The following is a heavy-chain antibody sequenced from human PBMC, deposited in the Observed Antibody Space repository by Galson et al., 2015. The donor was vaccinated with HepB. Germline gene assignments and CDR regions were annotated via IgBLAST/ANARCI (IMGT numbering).Heavy chain of an antibody. Sequence: SVKVSCKASGYSFTSYFMHWVRQAPGQRLEWMGWINAGNGNTKYSQKFQGRVTITRDTSASTAYMELSSLRSEDTAVYYCARVTSPRGNWFDPWGQGTLVTVSS. CDR3: ARVTSPRGNWFDP. CDR1: GYSFTSYF. CDR2: INAGNGNT. V-gene: IGHV1-3*01. J-gene: IGHJ5*02.